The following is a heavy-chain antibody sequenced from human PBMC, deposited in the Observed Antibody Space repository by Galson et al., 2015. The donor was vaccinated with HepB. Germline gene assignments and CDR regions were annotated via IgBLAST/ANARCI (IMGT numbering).Heavy chain of an antibody. CDR3: VREFSSGYYGV. V-gene: IGHV3-11*05. CDR1: GFTFSDHY. D-gene: IGHD6-19*01. Sequence: SLRLSCAASGFTFSDHYMSWIRQAPGKGLEWLSYISSSGSFTNNADSVKGRFTISRDNAKNSLYLQMNRLRAEDTAVYFCVREFSSGYYGVWGQGTLVTVSS. CDR2: ISSSGSFT. J-gene: IGHJ4*02.